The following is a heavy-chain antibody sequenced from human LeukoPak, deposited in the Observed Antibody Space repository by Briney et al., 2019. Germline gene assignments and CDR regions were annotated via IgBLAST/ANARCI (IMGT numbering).Heavy chain of an antibody. CDR3: AKDNLYGGTQYPRAIDY. Sequence: QPGGSLRLSCAASGFTFSSYAMSWVRQAPGKGLEWVSAISGSGGSTYYADSVKGRFTISRDNSKNTLYLQMNSLRAEDTAVYYCAKDNLYGGTQYPRAIDYWGQGTLVTVSS. CDR2: ISGSGGST. D-gene: IGHD2-2*01. CDR1: GFTFSSYA. V-gene: IGHV3-23*01. J-gene: IGHJ4*02.